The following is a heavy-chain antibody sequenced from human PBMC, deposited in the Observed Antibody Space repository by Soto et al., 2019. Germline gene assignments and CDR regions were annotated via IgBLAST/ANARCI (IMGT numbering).Heavy chain of an antibody. CDR1: GGTFSSYA. CDR2: IIPIFGTA. Sequence: SVKVSCKASGGTFSSYAISWVRQAPGQGLEWMGGIIPIFGTANYAQKFQGRVTITADESTSTAYMELSSLRSEDTAVYYCASRVDFYGSGSYSPYYYYYGMDVWGQGTTVTVSS. CDR3: ASRVDFYGSGSYSPYYYYYGMDV. J-gene: IGHJ6*02. D-gene: IGHD3-10*01. V-gene: IGHV1-69*13.